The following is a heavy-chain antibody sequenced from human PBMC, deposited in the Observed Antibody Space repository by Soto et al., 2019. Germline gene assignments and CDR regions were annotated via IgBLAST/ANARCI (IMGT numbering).Heavy chain of an antibody. Sequence: GAAVKVFCKASGGTFSSYAISWVRQAPGQGLEWMGGTIPIFGTANYAQKFQGRVTITADESTSTAYMELSSLRSEDTAVYYCARPGIAAAGIDYFDYWGPGTLVTVSS. J-gene: IGHJ4*02. D-gene: IGHD6-13*01. CDR2: TIPIFGTA. CDR1: GGTFSSYA. CDR3: ARPGIAAAGIDYFDY. V-gene: IGHV1-69*13.